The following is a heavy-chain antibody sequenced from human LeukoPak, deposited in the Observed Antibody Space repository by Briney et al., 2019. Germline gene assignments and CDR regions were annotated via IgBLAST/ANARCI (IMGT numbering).Heavy chain of an antibody. J-gene: IGHJ4*02. Sequence: SETLSLTCSVSNASIISSSYYWGWIRQPPGKGLEWIGSIYYRGRTYYNPSLKIRVTISADTSKNQFTLNLNSVTASDTAVYYCARQKILDDNYDSSGYYVDQWGQGSLVTVSS. D-gene: IGHD3-22*01. CDR3: ARQKILDDNYDSSGYYVDQ. CDR1: NASIISSSYY. CDR2: IYYRGRT. V-gene: IGHV4-39*01.